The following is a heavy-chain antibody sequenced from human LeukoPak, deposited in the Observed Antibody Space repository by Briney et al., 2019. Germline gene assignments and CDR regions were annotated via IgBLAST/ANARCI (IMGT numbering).Heavy chain of an antibody. CDR1: GFTFSSYA. J-gene: IGHJ4*02. V-gene: IGHV3-23*01. CDR2: ISGSGGST. CDR3: ARNRFLEWLLFDY. D-gene: IGHD3-3*01. Sequence: GGSLRLSCAASGFTFSSYAMSWVRQAPGKGLEWVSAISGSGGSTYYADSVKGRFTISRDNSKNTLYLQMNSLRAEDTAVYYCARNRFLEWLLFDYWGQGTLVTVSS.